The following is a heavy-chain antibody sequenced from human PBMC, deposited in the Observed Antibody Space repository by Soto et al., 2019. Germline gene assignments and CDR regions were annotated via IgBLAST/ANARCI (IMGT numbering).Heavy chain of an antibody. Sequence: GGSLRLSCAASGFTFSSYSMNWVRQAPGKGLEWVSSISSSSSYIYYADSVKGRFTISRDNAKNSLYLQMNSLRAEDTAVYYCARDRSSSSVRYYYYGMDVWGQGTTVTVSS. J-gene: IGHJ6*02. CDR3: ARDRSSSSVRYYYYGMDV. CDR1: GFTFSSYS. CDR2: ISSSSSYI. D-gene: IGHD6-6*01. V-gene: IGHV3-21*01.